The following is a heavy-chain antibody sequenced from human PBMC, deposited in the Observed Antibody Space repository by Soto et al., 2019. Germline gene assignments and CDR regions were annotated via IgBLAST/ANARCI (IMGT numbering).Heavy chain of an antibody. D-gene: IGHD6-13*01. CDR2: ISHDGSSK. CDR3: AKRRVSAVGTLGAFDL. CDR1: GFTFSNYG. V-gene: IGHV3-30*18. J-gene: IGHJ3*01. Sequence: QAQLVESGGGLVQPGRSLRLSCAASGFTFSNYGMHWVRQAPGKGLQWVAVISHDGSSKYYEDSLKGRFTISRDNSKNTVYVEMNSLRPEDTAVYFCAKRRVSAVGTLGAFDLGGQGTMVSVSS.